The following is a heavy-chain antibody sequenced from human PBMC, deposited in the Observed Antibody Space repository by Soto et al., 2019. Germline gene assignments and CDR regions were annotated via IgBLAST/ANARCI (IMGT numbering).Heavy chain of an antibody. CDR1: GGTFSSYA. CDR2: IIPIFGTA. D-gene: IGHD6-19*01. J-gene: IGHJ6*02. Sequence: QVQLVQSGAEVKKPGSSVKVSCKASGGTFSSYAISWVRQAPGQGLEWMGGIIPIFGTANYAQKFQGRVTITADESTSTAYMELSSLRSEDTAVYYCASTRVAGGEADRPYYYYCGMDVWGQGTTVTVSS. CDR3: ASTRVAGGEADRPYYYYCGMDV. V-gene: IGHV1-69*01.